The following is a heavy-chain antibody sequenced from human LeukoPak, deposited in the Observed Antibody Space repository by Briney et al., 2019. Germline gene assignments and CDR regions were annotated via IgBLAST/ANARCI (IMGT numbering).Heavy chain of an antibody. CDR1: GGSISGYY. Sequence: PSDTLSLTCAVSGGSISGYYWSWIRQPPGKGLEWIGYIYYSGTINYNPSLKSRVTISLDTPQNQFSLKLRSVTAADTAVYYCARHGSGWLNFDSWGQGTLVTVSS. J-gene: IGHJ4*02. V-gene: IGHV4-59*08. CDR3: ARHGSGWLNFDS. CDR2: IYYSGTI. D-gene: IGHD3-10*01.